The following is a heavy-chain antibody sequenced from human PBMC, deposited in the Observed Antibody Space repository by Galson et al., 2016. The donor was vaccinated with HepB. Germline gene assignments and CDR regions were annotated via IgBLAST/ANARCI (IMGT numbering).Heavy chain of an antibody. CDR3: TRGYMHTGMNV. J-gene: IGHJ6*02. CDR2: TYYRSQWFT. Sequence: CAISGDSVTNDDTLWNWIRQSPSRGLEWLGRTYYRSQWFTEYAVSVKRRITINSDTSRNQFSLQLDSVTPDDTAAYFCTRGYMHTGMNVWGQGTTVSVSS. V-gene: IGHV6-1*01. D-gene: IGHD5-18*01. CDR1: GDSVTNDDTL.